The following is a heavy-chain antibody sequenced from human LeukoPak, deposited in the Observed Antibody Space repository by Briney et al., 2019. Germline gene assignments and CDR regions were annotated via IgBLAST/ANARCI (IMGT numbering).Heavy chain of an antibody. D-gene: IGHD3-22*01. Sequence: SETLSLTCAVYGGSFSGYYWSWIRQPPGKGLEWIGEINHSGSTNYNPSLKSRVTISVDTSKNHFSLKLSSVTAADTAVYYCARRHPYDSSGYYYLRPSYFDYWGQGTLVTVSS. CDR3: ARRHPYDSSGYYYLRPSYFDY. CDR2: INHSGST. CDR1: GGSFSGYY. J-gene: IGHJ4*02. V-gene: IGHV4-34*01.